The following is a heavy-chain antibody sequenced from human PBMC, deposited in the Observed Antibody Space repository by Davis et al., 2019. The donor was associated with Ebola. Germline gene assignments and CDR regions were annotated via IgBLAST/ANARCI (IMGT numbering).Heavy chain of an antibody. Sequence: SLKISCAASGFTFDDYAMHWVRQAPGKGLEWVSGISWNSGSIGYADSVKGRFTISRDNAKNSLYLQMNSLRAEDTAVYYCARGSSGWYMGCAFDIWGQGTMVTVSS. D-gene: IGHD6-19*01. CDR2: ISWNSGSI. CDR1: GFTFDDYA. V-gene: IGHV3-9*01. CDR3: ARGSSGWYMGCAFDI. J-gene: IGHJ3*02.